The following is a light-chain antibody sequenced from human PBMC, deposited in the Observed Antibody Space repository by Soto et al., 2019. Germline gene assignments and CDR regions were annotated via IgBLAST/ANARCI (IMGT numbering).Light chain of an antibody. J-gene: IGLJ2*01. Sequence: QSVLTQPPSASGSLGHSVTISCTGTSSDVGGHKFVSWYQHHPGKPPKLILYEVSQRPSGVPHRFSGSKSGNTASLTVSGLQPEDEADYYYSSYGGSCTFVVFGCGTKLTVL. CDR3: SSYGGSCTFVV. CDR1: SSDVGGHKF. V-gene: IGLV2-8*01. CDR2: EVS.